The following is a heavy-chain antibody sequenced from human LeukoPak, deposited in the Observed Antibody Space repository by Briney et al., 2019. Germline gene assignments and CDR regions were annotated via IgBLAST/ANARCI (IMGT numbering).Heavy chain of an antibody. J-gene: IGHJ4*02. CDR2: IHTSGGS. V-gene: IGHV4-4*09. D-gene: IGHD1-26*01. CDR1: VASISSYY. Sequence: SETLSLTCTVSVASISSYYWTWIQQTPEKGLEWMGNIHTSGGSSYYPSLKSRLTMSIDTSKNQLSLKLTSVTAADTAVYFCARLGSYHDFWGQGALVTVSS. CDR3: ARLGSYHDF.